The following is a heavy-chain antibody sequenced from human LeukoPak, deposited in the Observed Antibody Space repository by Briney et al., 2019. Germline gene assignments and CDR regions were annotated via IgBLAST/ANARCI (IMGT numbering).Heavy chain of an antibody. Sequence: SGTLSLTCAVSGSSIRSHKWWSWVRQPPGKGLEWIGEISHSGSTYYNPSLKSRVSTSVDISKNQFSLKLSSVTAADTAVYYCARGDAMSTETTTAFDIWGQGTMVTVSS. CDR1: GSSIRSHKW. CDR3: ARGDAMSTETTTAFDI. V-gene: IGHV4-4*02. D-gene: IGHD4-11*01. J-gene: IGHJ3*02. CDR2: ISHSGST.